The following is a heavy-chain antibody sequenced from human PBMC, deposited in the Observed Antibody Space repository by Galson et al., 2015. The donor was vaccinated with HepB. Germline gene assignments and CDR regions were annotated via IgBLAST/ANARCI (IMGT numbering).Heavy chain of an antibody. D-gene: IGHD3-16*01. CDR1: GFTFSNYG. Sequence: SLRLSCAASGFTFSNYGMSWVRQAPGKGLEWVSSISGIGGSTWYADSVKGRLTMSRDNSKNTLYLQMNSLTAEDTAVYYCAKGGLFDAFDMWGQGTMVTVSS. CDR3: AKGGLFDAFDM. J-gene: IGHJ3*02. CDR2: ISGIGGST. V-gene: IGHV3-23*01.